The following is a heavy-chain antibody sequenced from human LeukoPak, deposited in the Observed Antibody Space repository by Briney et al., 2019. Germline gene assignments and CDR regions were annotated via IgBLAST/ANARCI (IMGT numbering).Heavy chain of an antibody. CDR1: GYTFTGYY. CDR3: ASEAYCSGGSCYLHRVAS. CDR2: INTNSGGT. J-gene: IGHJ4*02. Sequence: ASVKVSCKASGYTFTGYYMLWVRQAPGQGLEWMGWINTNSGGTNYAQKFQGRVTITRDTSIGTAYMELSSLISDDTAIYYCASEAYCSGGSCYLHRVASWGPGTLVTVSS. V-gene: IGHV1-2*02. D-gene: IGHD2-15*01.